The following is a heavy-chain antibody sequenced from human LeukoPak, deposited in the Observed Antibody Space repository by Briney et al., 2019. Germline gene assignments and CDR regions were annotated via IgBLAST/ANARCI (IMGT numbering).Heavy chain of an antibody. J-gene: IGHJ3*02. D-gene: IGHD1-7*01. CDR2: IIPIFGTA. CDR1: GGTFSSYA. CDR3: ATLTGSTNWAFDI. V-gene: IGHV1-69*05. Sequence: GASVKVSCKASGGTFSSYAISWVRQAPGQGLEWMGGIIPIFGTANYAQKFQGRVTITRNTSISTAYMELSNLRSEDTAVYYCATLTGSTNWAFDIWGQGTMVTVSS.